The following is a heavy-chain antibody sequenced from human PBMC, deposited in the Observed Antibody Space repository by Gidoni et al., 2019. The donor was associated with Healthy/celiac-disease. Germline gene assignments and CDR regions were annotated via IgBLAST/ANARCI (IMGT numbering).Heavy chain of an antibody. CDR2: ISGSGGST. D-gene: IGHD3-16*02. V-gene: IGHV3-23*01. CDR3: AKDRGLGELSPPQYYFDY. CDR1: GFTFVSYA. Sequence: EVQLLESGGGLVQPGGSLRLSFAASGFTFVSYAICWVRQAPGKGLEWVSAISGSGGSTYYADSVKGRFTISRDNSKNTLYLQMNSLRAEDTAVYYCAKDRGLGELSPPQYYFDYWGQGTLVTVSS. J-gene: IGHJ4*02.